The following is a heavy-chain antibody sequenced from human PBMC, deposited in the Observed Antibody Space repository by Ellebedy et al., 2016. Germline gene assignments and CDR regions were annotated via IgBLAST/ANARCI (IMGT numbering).Heavy chain of an antibody. CDR2: VYPGDSDT. D-gene: IGHD1-26*01. V-gene: IGHV5-51*01. J-gene: IGHJ5*02. Sequence: GESLKISCKTSGYDFTLHWIGWVRQLPGRGLEWMGFVYPGDSDTRYSPSFQGQVTISADKSITTAYLQWNSLKASDTAMYYCARLSYSDSSSNWLDPWGQGTLVTVSS. CDR3: ARLSYSDSSSNWLDP. CDR1: GYDFTLHW.